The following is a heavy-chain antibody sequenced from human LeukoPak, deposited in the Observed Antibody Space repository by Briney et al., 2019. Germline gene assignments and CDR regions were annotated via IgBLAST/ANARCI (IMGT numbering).Heavy chain of an antibody. CDR1: GYTFISYD. Sequence: ASVNVSCMASGYTFISYDINWVRQATGQGLEWVGWMNPNSGNKGYAKKFQGTVTITRNTSISTAYMELSSLRSKDTAEYSSARGSDHGGDHFDYWGQGTLVTVSS. V-gene: IGHV1-8*03. J-gene: IGHJ4*02. CDR3: ARGSDHGGDHFDY. CDR2: MNPNSGNK. D-gene: IGHD3-10*01.